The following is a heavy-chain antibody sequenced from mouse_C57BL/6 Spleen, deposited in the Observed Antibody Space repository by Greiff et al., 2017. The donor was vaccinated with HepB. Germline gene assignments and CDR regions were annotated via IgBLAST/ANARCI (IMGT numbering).Heavy chain of an antibody. CDR1: GFNIKDDY. CDR2: IDPENGDT. D-gene: IGHD1-1*01. CDR3: TTRGRSPAWFAY. J-gene: IGHJ3*01. Sequence: EVQLQQSGAELVRPGASVKLSCTASGFNIKDDYMHWVKQRPEQGLEWIGWIDPENGDTEYASKFQGKATITADTSSNTAYLQLSSLTSEDTAVYYCTTRGRSPAWFAYWGQGTLVTVSA. V-gene: IGHV14-4*01.